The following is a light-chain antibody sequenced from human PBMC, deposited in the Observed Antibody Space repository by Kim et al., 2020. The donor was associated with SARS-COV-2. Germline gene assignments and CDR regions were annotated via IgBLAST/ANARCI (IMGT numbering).Light chain of an antibody. Sequence: SSELTQDPAVSVALGQTVRITCQGDSLRRSYASWYQQKPGQAPVLVIYGQTNRPSGIPARFSGSRSGNTASLTITGAQAEDEADYYCPSRDRSGTPLVFG. CDR1: SLRRSY. V-gene: IGLV3-19*01. J-gene: IGLJ3*02. CDR2: GQT. CDR3: PSRDRSGTPLV.